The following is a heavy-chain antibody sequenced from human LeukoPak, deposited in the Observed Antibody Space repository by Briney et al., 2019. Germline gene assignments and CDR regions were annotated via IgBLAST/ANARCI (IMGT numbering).Heavy chain of an antibody. CDR2: IYTSGST. J-gene: IGHJ4*02. V-gene: IGHV4-4*07. D-gene: IGHD3-22*01. Sequence: SETLSLTCTVSGGSIMYYYWNWIRQPAGKGLEWIGRIYTSGSTNYNPSLKSRVTMSVDTSKNQFSLKLTSVTAADTAVYYCARESGYYDRSGYFHYFDYWGQGSLVTVSS. CDR3: ARESGYYDRSGYFHYFDY. CDR1: GGSIMYYY.